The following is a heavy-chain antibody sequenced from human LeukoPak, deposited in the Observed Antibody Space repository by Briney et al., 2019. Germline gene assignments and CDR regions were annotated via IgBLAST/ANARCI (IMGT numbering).Heavy chain of an antibody. CDR3: ARGNCTSISGFTFDY. CDR2: IYSGGST. D-gene: IGHD2-2*01. J-gene: IGHJ4*02. V-gene: IGHV3-53*01. CDR1: GFTVSSNF. Sequence: PGGSLRLSCAASGFTVSSNFITWVRQAPGKGLEWVSIIYSGGSTYLADSVKGRFTISRDISKNTLYLQMNNLRAEDTAVYSCARGNCTSISGFTFDYWGQGTQVTVSS.